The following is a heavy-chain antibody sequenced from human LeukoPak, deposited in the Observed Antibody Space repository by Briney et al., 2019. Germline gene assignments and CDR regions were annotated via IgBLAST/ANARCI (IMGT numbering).Heavy chain of an antibody. J-gene: IGHJ4*02. V-gene: IGHV4-61*02. CDR1: GGSISSSSYY. CDR3: ARDSLGDFDY. CDR2: IYTSGST. D-gene: IGHD1-26*01. Sequence: SETLSLTCTVSGGSISSSSYYWGWIRQPAGKGLEWIGRIYTSGSTNYNPSLKSRVTISVDTSKNQFSLKLSSVTAADTAVYYCARDSLGDFDYWGQGTLVTVSS.